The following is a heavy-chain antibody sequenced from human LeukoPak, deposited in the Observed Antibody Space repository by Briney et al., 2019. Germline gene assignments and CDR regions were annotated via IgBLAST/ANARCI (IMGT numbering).Heavy chain of an antibody. CDR1: GFTFSSYA. CDR3: AKMYYYDSRVDY. V-gene: IGHV3-23*01. Sequence: GGSLRLSCAASGFTFSSYAMSWVRQAPGKGLEWVSAISGSGGSTYNADSVKGRFTISRDNSKNTLYLQMNSLRAEDTAVYYCAKMYYYDSRVDYWGQGTLVTVYS. D-gene: IGHD3-22*01. CDR2: ISGSGGST. J-gene: IGHJ4*02.